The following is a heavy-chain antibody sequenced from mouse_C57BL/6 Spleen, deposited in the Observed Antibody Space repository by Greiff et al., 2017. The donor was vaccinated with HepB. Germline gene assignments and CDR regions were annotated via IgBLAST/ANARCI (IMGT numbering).Heavy chain of an antibody. Sequence: EVQLQESGTVLARPGASVKMSCKTSGYTFTSYWMHWVKQRPGQGLEWIGAIYPGNSDTSYNQKFKGKAKLTAVTSASTAYMELSSLTNEDSAVYYCTSYGNSGYYAMDYWGQGTSVTVSS. CDR1: GYTFTSYW. V-gene: IGHV1-5*01. CDR3: TSYGNSGYYAMDY. CDR2: IYPGNSDT. D-gene: IGHD2-1*01. J-gene: IGHJ4*01.